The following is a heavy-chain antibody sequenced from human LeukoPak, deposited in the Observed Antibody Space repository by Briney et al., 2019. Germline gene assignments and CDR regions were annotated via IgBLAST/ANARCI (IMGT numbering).Heavy chain of an antibody. J-gene: IGHJ3*02. CDR2: INSDGSST. CDR3: ARGAMIVVVYDAFDI. D-gene: IGHD3-22*01. Sequence: GGSLRLSCAASGFTFSSYWMHWVRQAPGKGLVWVSRINSDGSSTSYADSVKGRFTISRDNAKNTLYLQMNSLRAEDTAVYYCARGAMIVVVYDAFDIWGQGTMVTVSS. V-gene: IGHV3-74*01. CDR1: GFTFSSYW.